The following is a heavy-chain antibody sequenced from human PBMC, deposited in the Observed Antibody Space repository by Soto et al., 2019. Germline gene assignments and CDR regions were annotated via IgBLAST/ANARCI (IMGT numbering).Heavy chain of an antibody. CDR3: ARSFVGTAMVFPYYYYGMDV. D-gene: IGHD5-18*01. CDR1: GFTFSSYG. V-gene: IGHV3-33*01. Sequence: LRLSCAASGFTFSSYGMHWVRQAPGKGLEWVGVIWYDGSNKYYADSVKGRFTISRDNSKNTLYLQMNSLRAEDTAVYYCARSFVGTAMVFPYYYYGMDVWGQGTTVTVSS. CDR2: IWYDGSNK. J-gene: IGHJ6*02.